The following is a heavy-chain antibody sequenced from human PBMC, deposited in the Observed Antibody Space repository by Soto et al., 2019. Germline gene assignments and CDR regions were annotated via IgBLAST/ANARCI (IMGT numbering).Heavy chain of an antibody. J-gene: IGHJ4*02. Sequence: SETLSLTCTVSGGSISSGGYYWSWIRQHPGKGLEWIGYIYYSGSTYYNPSLKSRVTISVDTSKNQFSLKLSSATAADTAVYYCARSPAADRYSSSSVDYWGQGTLVTVSS. CDR2: IYYSGST. D-gene: IGHD6-6*01. CDR3: ARSPAADRYSSSSVDY. V-gene: IGHV4-31*03. CDR1: GGSISSGGYY.